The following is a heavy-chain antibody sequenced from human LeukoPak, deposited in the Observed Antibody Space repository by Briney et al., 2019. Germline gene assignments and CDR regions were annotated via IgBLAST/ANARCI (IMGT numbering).Heavy chain of an antibody. V-gene: IGHV3-21*01. CDR3: ARAPYYYYDSGSGTRVTGNPDY. J-gene: IGHJ4*02. Sequence: GGSLRLSCAASGFTFSTYSMNWVRQAPGKGLEWVSSISSSSIYIYYADSVKGRFTISRDNAKNSLFLQMNSLRAEHTAVYYCARAPYYYYDSGSGTRVTGNPDYWGQGTLVTVSS. CDR1: GFTFSTYS. CDR2: ISSSSIYI. D-gene: IGHD3-10*01.